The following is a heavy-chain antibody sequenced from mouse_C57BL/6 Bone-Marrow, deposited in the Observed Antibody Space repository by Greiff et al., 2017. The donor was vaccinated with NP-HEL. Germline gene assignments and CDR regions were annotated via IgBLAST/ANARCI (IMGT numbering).Heavy chain of an antibody. CDR1: GYTFTGYW. CDR3: AREPLYYSNYRYAMDY. Sequence: QVQLKESGAELMKPGASVKLSCKATGYTFTGYWIEWVKQRPGHGLEWIGEILPGSGSTNYNEKFKGKATFTADTSSNTAYMQLRSLTTEDSAIYYCAREPLYYSNYRYAMDYWGQGTSVTVSS. D-gene: IGHD2-5*01. J-gene: IGHJ4*01. CDR2: ILPGSGST. V-gene: IGHV1-9*01.